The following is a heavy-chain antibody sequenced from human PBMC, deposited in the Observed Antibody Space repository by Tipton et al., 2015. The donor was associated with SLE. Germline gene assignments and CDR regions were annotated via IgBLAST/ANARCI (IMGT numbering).Heavy chain of an antibody. CDR2: IYFSGNT. J-gene: IGHJ4*02. D-gene: IGHD5-18*01. V-gene: IGHV4-39*01. CDR3: ARRYSSAPFDY. CDR1: GGSISGSSSYY. Sequence: PGLVKPSETLSLTCTVSGGSISGSSSYYWAWIRQPSGKGLEWIGSIYFSGNTYYNPSLKGRVTISVDTSKNQFSLKLNSVTAADPAVYYCARRYSSAPFDYWGQGTLVTVSS.